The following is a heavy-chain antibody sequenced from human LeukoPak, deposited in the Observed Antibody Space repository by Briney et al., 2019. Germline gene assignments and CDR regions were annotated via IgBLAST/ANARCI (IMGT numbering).Heavy chain of an antibody. J-gene: IGHJ4*02. CDR3: ARIYGPVDY. D-gene: IGHD4-17*01. CDR2: INHSGST. V-gene: IGHV4-34*01. CDR1: GGSFSGYY. Sequence: SETLSLTCAVYGGSFSGYYWSWIRQPPGKGLEWIGEINHSGSTNYNPSLKSRVTISVDTSKNQFSLKLSSVTAADTAVYYCARIYGPVDYWGQGTLVTVSS.